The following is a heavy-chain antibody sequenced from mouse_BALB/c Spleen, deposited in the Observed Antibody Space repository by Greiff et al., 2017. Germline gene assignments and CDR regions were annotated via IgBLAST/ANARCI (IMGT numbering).Heavy chain of an antibody. J-gene: IGHJ4*01. Sequence: EVMLVESGGGLVKPGGSLKLSCAASGFAFSSYDMSWVRQTPEKRLEWVAYISSGGGSTYYPDTVKGRFTISRDNAKNTLYLQMSSLKSEDTAMYYCAGREGPMDYWGQGTSVTVSS. CDR3: AGREGPMDY. CDR1: GFAFSSYD. D-gene: IGHD3-3*01. CDR2: ISSGGGST. V-gene: IGHV5-12-1*01.